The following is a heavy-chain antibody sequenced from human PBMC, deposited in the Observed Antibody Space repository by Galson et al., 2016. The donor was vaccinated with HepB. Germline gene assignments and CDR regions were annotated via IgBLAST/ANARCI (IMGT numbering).Heavy chain of an antibody. J-gene: IGHJ3*02. CDR2: INDSGTT. CDR1: SDSLSTSDW. CDR3: ARDATSRATHATFYM. Sequence: SETLSLTCTVSSDSLSTSDWWSWVRQSPRKGLEWIGEINDSGTTNYNPSLEGRVTISVDTSKNQFSLRLTSVTAADTAVYYCARDATSRATHATFYMWGQATVVTVSS. V-gene: IGHV4-4*02. D-gene: IGHD1-1*01.